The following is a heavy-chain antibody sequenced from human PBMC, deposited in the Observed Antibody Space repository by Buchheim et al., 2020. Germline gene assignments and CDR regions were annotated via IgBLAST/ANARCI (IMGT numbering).Heavy chain of an antibody. J-gene: IGHJ4*02. D-gene: IGHD2-21*01. CDR3: ARHLRDSHLYYFDY. CDR1: GGSIRSGGYY. V-gene: IGHV4-39*01. CDR2: IYYSGTT. Sequence: QVQLQESGPGLVKPSQTLSLTCTVSGGSIRSGGYYWSWIRQHPGKGLEWIGSIYYSGTTYYNPSLKSRVTISVDTSKNQFSLKLRSVTAADTAVYYCARHLRDSHLYYFDYWGQGTL.